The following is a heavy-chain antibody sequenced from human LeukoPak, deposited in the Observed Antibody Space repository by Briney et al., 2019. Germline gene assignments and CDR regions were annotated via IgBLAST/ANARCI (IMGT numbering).Heavy chain of an antibody. V-gene: IGHV3-21*01. Sequence: GGSLRLSCAASGFTFSSYSMNWVRQAPGKGLEWVSSISSSSSYIYYADSVKGRFTISRDNSKNTLYLQMNSLRAEDTAVYYCARTYYDFWSGYYDYWGQGTLVTVSS. CDR2: ISSSSSYI. D-gene: IGHD3-3*01. CDR3: ARTYYDFWSGYYDY. CDR1: GFTFSSYS. J-gene: IGHJ4*02.